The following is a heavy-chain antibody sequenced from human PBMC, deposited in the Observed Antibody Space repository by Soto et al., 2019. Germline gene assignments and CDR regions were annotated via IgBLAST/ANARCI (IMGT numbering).Heavy chain of an antibody. J-gene: IGHJ5*02. CDR1: GYTFASYN. CDR3: ARGGRYLEWFPWFDP. D-gene: IGHD3-3*01. CDR2: INPNSGDT. V-gene: IGHV1-8*01. Sequence: QVQLVQSGAEVKRPGASVKVSCKASGYTFASYNIYWVRQSPGQGPEYMGWINPNSGDTGYTQKFLGRLTMTRNPSIRTAYTELSSLESEDTAVYYCARGGRYLEWFPWFDPWGQGPLVTVSS.